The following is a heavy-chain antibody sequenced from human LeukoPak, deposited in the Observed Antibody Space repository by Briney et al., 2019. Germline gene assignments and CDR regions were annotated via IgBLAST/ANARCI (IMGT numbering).Heavy chain of an antibody. CDR1: GFTFSNAW. J-gene: IGHJ3*02. Sequence: PGGSLRLSCAASGFTFSNAWMSWVRQAPGKGLEWVGRIKSKTDGGTTDYAAPVKGRFTISRDDSKNTLYLQMNSLKTEDTAVYYCTTPGYSYGPDAFDIWGQGTMVTVSS. CDR2: IKSKTDGGTT. D-gene: IGHD5-18*01. V-gene: IGHV3-15*01. CDR3: TTPGYSYGPDAFDI.